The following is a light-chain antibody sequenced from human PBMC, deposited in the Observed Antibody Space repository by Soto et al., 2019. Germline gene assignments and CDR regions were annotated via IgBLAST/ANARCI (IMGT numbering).Light chain of an antibody. V-gene: IGKV3-20*01. CDR3: QQYGSSRFT. CDR2: GAS. Sequence: EIVLTQSPGTLSLSPGERATLSCRASQSISSSYLAWYQQKPGQAPRLLVYGASSRATGTRDRFSGSGSGTDFTLTISRLEPEDLAVYYCQQYGSSRFTFGPGTKVDIK. J-gene: IGKJ3*01. CDR1: QSISSSY.